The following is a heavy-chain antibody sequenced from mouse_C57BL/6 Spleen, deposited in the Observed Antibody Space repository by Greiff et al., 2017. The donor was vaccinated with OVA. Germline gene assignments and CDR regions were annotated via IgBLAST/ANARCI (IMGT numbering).Heavy chain of an antibody. J-gene: IGHJ2*01. CDR1: GYAFSSSW. CDR3: ARWSPYYFDD. V-gene: IGHV1-82*01. CDR2: IYPGDGDT. Sequence: VQLQQSGPELVKPGASVKISCKASGYAFSSSWMNWVKQRPGQGLEWIGRIYPGDGDTNYNGKFKGKATLTADKSSSTAYMQLSSLTSEDSAVYFCARWSPYYFDDWGKGTTLTVSS.